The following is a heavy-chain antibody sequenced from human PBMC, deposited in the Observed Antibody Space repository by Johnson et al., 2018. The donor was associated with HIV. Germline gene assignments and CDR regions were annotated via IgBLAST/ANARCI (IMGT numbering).Heavy chain of an antibody. Sequence: QVQVVESGGGVVQPGRSLRLSCAASGFTFSSYGMHWVRQAPGKGLEWVAVISYDGRNEYYADSVKGRFTISRDNSKNTLYLQRNSLRAEDTAVYNCARGSLTDDGFVAWGQGTLVIVSS. CDR3: ARGSLTDDGFVA. CDR2: ISYDGRNE. V-gene: IGHV3-30*19. D-gene: IGHD2-8*01. CDR1: GFTFSSYG. J-gene: IGHJ3*01.